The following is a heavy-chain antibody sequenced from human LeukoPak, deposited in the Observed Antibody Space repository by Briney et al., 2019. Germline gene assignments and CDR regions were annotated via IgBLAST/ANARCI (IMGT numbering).Heavy chain of an antibody. CDR1: GYTFTTYV. Sequence: RASVKVSCKASGYTFTTYVLSWVRQALGQGLEWMGWINTNTGNPTYAQGFTGRFVFSLDTSVSTTYLQISSLKTKDTAVYYCARDVRGGRSWYLGYWGQGTLVTVSS. J-gene: IGHJ4*02. D-gene: IGHD6-13*01. CDR2: INTNTGNP. CDR3: ARDVRGGRSWYLGY. V-gene: IGHV7-4-1*02.